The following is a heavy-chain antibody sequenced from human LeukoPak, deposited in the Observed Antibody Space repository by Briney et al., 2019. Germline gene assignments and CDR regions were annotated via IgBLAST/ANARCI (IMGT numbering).Heavy chain of an antibody. CDR1: GFTFSSYA. CDR2: ISGSGGST. Sequence: GSLRLSCAASGFTFSSYAMSWVRQAPGKGLEWVSAISGSGGSTYYADSVKGRFTISRDNSKNTLYLQMNSLRAEDTAVYYCAKELDVVVVAATQVYYYGMDVWGQGTTVTVSS. CDR3: AKELDVVVVAATQVYYYGMDV. D-gene: IGHD2-15*01. J-gene: IGHJ6*02. V-gene: IGHV3-23*01.